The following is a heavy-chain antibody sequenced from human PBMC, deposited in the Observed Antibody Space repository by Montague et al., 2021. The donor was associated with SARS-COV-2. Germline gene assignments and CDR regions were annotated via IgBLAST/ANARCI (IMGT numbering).Heavy chain of an antibody. D-gene: IGHD3-10*01. CDR2: ISSSGSTL. Sequence: SQRLSCAASGFTFSSYEMNWVRQAPGKGLEWVSYISSSGSTLYHADSVRGRFTISRDNARDSVYLQMNSLRAEDTAVYYCAREEDSYGSGTLDYWGQGTLVTVSS. J-gene: IGHJ4*02. CDR3: AREEDSYGSGTLDY. CDR1: GFTFSSYE. V-gene: IGHV3-48*03.